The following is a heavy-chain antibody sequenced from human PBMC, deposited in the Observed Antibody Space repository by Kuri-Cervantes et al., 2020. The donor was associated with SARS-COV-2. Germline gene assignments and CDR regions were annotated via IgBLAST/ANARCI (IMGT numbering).Heavy chain of an antibody. V-gene: IGHV1-58*01. Sequence: SVKVSCKASGYTFINYLVHWVRQARGQRLEWIGWIVVGSGNTNYAQKFQERVTITRDMSTSTAYMELSSLRSEDTAVYYCAADEAGIAAAGTSNWGQGTLVTVSS. J-gene: IGHJ4*02. CDR2: IVVGSGNT. CDR1: GYTFINYL. CDR3: AADEAGIAAAGTSN. D-gene: IGHD6-13*01.